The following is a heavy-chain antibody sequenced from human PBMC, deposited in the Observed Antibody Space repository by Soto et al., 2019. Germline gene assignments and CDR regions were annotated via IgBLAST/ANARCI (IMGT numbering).Heavy chain of an antibody. V-gene: IGHV3-7*01. CDR3: ARKAGATLIYYYYYYMDV. CDR1: GFTFSSYW. CDR2: IKQDGSEK. D-gene: IGHD6-19*01. Sequence: PGGSLRLSCAASGFTFSSYWMSWVRQAPGKGLEWVANIKQDGSEKYYVDSVKGRFTISRDNAKNSLYLQMNSLRAEDTAVYYCARKAGATLIYYYYYYMDVWGKGTTVTVSS. J-gene: IGHJ6*03.